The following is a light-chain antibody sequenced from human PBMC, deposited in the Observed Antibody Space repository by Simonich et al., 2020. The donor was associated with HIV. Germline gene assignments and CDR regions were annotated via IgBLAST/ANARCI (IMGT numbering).Light chain of an antibody. V-gene: IGLV2-14*01. CDR3: NSYTSGTTFWV. CDR2: DVT. J-gene: IGLJ3*02. CDR1: SSDVGIYNY. Sequence: QSALTQPASVSGSPGPSITISCTGTSSDVGIYNYVSWYQQHPGKAPKLMIYDVTKRPSGVSNRFSGSKSGNTASLTISGLQAEDEADYYCNSYTSGTTFWVFGGGTKLTVL.